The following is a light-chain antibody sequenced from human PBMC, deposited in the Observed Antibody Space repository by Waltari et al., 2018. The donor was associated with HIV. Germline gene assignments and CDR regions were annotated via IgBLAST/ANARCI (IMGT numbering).Light chain of an antibody. CDR2: TTI. Sequence: QSVLTQPPSTSETPGQRVTISCSGSSPTIGSNSVDWYQQVPGTAPKLGIHTTIQRPSGVPDRFSGSKSGTSASLAISGLQSEDEATYYCATWDDSLNGWVFGGGTKLTAL. V-gene: IGLV1-44*01. CDR1: SPTIGSNS. CDR3: ATWDDSLNGWV. J-gene: IGLJ3*02.